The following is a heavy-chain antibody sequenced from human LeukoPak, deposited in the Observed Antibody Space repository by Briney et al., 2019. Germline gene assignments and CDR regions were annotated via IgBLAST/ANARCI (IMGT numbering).Heavy chain of an antibody. CDR1: GFTFGDYA. D-gene: IGHD3-3*01. CDR2: IRSKTHGGTT. J-gene: IGHJ4*02. CDR3: TRDGIPETNWSGYYIDY. Sequence: GGSLRLSCTASGFTFGDYAMSWVRQAPGKGLEWVGFIRSKTHGGTTEFAAPVKGRFSISRDDSKGIAYLQMNSLKSEDTAVYYCTRDGIPETNWSGYYIDYWGQGTLVTVSS. V-gene: IGHV3-49*04.